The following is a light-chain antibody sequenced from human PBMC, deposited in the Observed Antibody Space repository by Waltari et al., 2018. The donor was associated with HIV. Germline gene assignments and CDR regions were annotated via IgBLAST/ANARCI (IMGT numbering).Light chain of an antibody. CDR2: GAS. CDR3: MQSLQLYT. Sequence: EIVLTQSPGTLSLSPGERATLSCRASQSVSSSYLAWYQQKPGQAPRLLIYGASSRATGIPDRFSGSGAGTDFTLYISRVEAEDAGVYYCMQSLQLYTFGPGTKLDIK. J-gene: IGKJ2*01. V-gene: IGKV3-20*01. CDR1: QSVSSSY.